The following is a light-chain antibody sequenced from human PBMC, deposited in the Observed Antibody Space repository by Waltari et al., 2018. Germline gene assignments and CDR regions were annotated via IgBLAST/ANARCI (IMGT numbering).Light chain of an antibody. Sequence: SHELTQPPSVSVSPGPTASITCSGDHLGENYASWYQQKPGQSPELVSYQDSKRPSGIPERFSGFNSGNTATLTISGTQAMDEADYYCQAWDSSTVVFGGGTKLTVL. CDR2: QDS. V-gene: IGLV3-1*01. CDR3: QAWDSSTVV. J-gene: IGLJ2*01. CDR1: HLGENY.